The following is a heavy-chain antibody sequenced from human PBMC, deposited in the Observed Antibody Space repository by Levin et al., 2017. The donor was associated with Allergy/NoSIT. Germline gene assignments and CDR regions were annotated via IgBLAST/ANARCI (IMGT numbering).Heavy chain of an antibody. CDR1: GDSISGGTFY. CDR3: AGDECAWLGECYGMDV. V-gene: IGHV4-31*03. J-gene: IGHJ6*02. D-gene: IGHD3-10*01. Sequence: SETLSLTCTVSGDSISGGTFYWSWIRQRPGTGLEWIGFIHHSGSAYYNPSLKSRLTMSLDTSKSQFSLRVTSVTVADTAVYYCAGDECAWLGECYGMDVWGQGTTVIVSS. CDR2: IHHSGSA.